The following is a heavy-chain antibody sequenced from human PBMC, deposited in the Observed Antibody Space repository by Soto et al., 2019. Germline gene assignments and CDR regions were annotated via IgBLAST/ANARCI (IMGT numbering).Heavy chain of an antibody. CDR2: IIGNGDTA. J-gene: IGHJ4*02. D-gene: IGHD4-17*01. Sequence: EVQLLEAGGGLVQPGGSLRLSCAASGFSFRNYGMSWVRQAPGKGLEWLSAIIGNGDTAYYADSVRGRFTISRDNSKNTLYLQLSDLGAEDTAIYYCAKDYDYGDSLPFDYWGQGTLVTVSS. CDR1: GFSFRNYG. CDR3: AKDYDYGDSLPFDY. V-gene: IGHV3-23*01.